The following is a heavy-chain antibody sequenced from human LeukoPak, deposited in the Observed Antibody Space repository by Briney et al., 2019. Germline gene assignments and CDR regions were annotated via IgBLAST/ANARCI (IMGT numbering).Heavy chain of an antibody. CDR3: ATDLRLRSSYYYYYGMDV. Sequence: ASVKVSCKVSGYTLTELSMHWVRQAPGKGLEWMGGFDPEDGETIYAQTFQGRVTMTEDTSTDTAYMELSSLRSEDTAVYYCATDLRLRSSYYYYYGMDVWGKGTTVTVSS. CDR1: GYTLTELS. CDR2: FDPEDGET. D-gene: IGHD4-17*01. V-gene: IGHV1-24*01. J-gene: IGHJ6*04.